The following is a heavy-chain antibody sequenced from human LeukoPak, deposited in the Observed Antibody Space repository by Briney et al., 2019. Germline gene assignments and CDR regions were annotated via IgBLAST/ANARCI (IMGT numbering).Heavy chain of an antibody. CDR3: AKRQCSGFNCAFFDY. Sequence: GGSLRLSCAASGFTFSSYAMSWVRQAPGKGPEWVSAIFASGGTTYYADSVKGRFTISRDNSKNTLSLRMNSLGAEDTAVYYCAKRQCSGFNCAFFDYWGQGTLVTVSS. J-gene: IGHJ4*02. D-gene: IGHD2-15*01. V-gene: IGHV3-23*01. CDR2: IFASGGTT. CDR1: GFTFSSYA.